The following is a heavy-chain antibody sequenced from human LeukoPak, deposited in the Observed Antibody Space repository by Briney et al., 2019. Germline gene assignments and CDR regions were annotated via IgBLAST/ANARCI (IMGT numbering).Heavy chain of an antibody. V-gene: IGHV4-34*01. CDR1: GGSLSGYY. D-gene: IGHD6-19*01. CDR3: ARGAVVAGSYWYFDL. Sequence: SETLSLTCAVYGGSLSGYYWSWIRQPPGKGLEWIGEINHSGSTNYNPSLKSRVTISVDTSKNQFSLRQSSVTAADTAVYYCARGAVVAGSYWYFDLWGRGTLVTVSS. CDR2: INHSGST. J-gene: IGHJ2*01.